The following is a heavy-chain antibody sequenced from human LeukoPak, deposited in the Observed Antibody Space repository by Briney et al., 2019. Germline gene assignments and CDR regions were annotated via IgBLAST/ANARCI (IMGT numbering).Heavy chain of an antibody. CDR3: ATDSGTPGFNFDY. Sequence: GGSLRLSCAASGFTFSRHWMSWVRQAPGKGLEWVANIGQDGSGKYYVDSVKGRFTISRDNAKNSLFLQMNSLRAEDTAVYYCATDSGTPGFNFDYWGQGSLVTVSS. V-gene: IGHV3-7*01. D-gene: IGHD1-14*01. CDR1: GFTFSRHW. CDR2: IGQDGSGK. J-gene: IGHJ4*02.